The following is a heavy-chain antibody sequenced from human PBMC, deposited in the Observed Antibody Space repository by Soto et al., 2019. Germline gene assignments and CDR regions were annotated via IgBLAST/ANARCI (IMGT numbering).Heavy chain of an antibody. CDR3: AKDKGSYYDSSGYYLTYYYYGMDV. Sequence: GGSLRLSCAASGFTFSSYAMSWVRQAPGKGLEWVSAISGSGGSTYYADSVKGRFTISRDNSKNTLYLQMNSLRAEDTAVYCCAKDKGSYYDSSGYYLTYYYYGMDVWGQGTTVTVSS. CDR1: GFTFSSYA. V-gene: IGHV3-23*01. CDR2: ISGSGGST. J-gene: IGHJ6*02. D-gene: IGHD3-22*01.